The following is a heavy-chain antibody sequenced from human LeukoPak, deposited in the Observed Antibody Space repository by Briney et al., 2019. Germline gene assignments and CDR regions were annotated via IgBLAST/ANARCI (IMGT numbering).Heavy chain of an antibody. V-gene: IGHV4-59*01. CDR3: ARGTVYDILTGHPPRGYYYMDV. D-gene: IGHD3-9*01. J-gene: IGHJ6*03. Sequence: SETLSLTCSVSGASISNYYWSWIRQPPGKGLEWIGYIYYSGSTNYNPSLKSRVTISLDTSKKQFSLKLSSVTAADTAVYYCARGTVYDILTGHPPRGYYYMDVWGKGTTVSISS. CDR2: IYYSGST. CDR1: GASISNYY.